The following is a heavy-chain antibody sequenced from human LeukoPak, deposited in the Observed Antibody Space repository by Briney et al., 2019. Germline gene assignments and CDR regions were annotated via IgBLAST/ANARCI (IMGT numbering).Heavy chain of an antibody. CDR1: GGSISSSSYY. J-gene: IGHJ2*01. D-gene: IGHD6-19*01. Sequence: SETLSLTCTVSGGSISSSSYYWGWIRQPPGKGLEWIGSIYYSGSTYYNPSLKSRVTISVDTSKNQFSLKLSSVTAADTAVYYCARRGAQWLVLGAWYFDLWGRGTLVTVSS. CDR2: IYYSGST. V-gene: IGHV4-39*01. CDR3: ARRGAQWLVLGAWYFDL.